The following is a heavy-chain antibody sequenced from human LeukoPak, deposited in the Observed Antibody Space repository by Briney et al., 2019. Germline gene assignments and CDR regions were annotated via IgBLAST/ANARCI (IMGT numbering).Heavy chain of an antibody. CDR2: TYYRSKWYN. V-gene: IGHV6-1*01. CDR1: GDSVSSNSAA. D-gene: IGHD3-3*01. Sequence: SQTLSLTCAISGDSVSSNSAAWNWIRQSPSRGLEWLGRTYYRSKWYNDYAISVKSRITINPDTSKNQFSLHLNSVTPEDTAVYYCATLPLYYDFWSGYQYYFDYWGQGTLVTVSS. J-gene: IGHJ4*02. CDR3: ATLPLYYDFWSGYQYYFDY.